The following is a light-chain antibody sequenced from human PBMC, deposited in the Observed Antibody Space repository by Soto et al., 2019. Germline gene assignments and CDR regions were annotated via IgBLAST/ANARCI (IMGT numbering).Light chain of an antibody. V-gene: IGLV2-8*01. CDR3: NSYAGGDKSL. Sequence: QSALTQPPSASGSPGQSVTISCTGTSSDIGGYKYVSWYQQHPGKAPKLMIYEVTKRPSGVPDRFSGSKSGNTASLTVSGLQADDEADYYCNSYAGGDKSLFGGGTKLTVL. J-gene: IGLJ2*01. CDR1: SSDIGGYKY. CDR2: EVT.